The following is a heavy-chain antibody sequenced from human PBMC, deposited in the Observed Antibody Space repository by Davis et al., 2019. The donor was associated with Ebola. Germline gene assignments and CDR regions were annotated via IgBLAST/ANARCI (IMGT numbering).Heavy chain of an antibody. D-gene: IGHD4-17*01. CDR2: IRSKANSYAT. Sequence: GESLKISCAASGFTFSGFAMHWVRQASGNGLEWVGRIRSKANSYATAYAASVKGRFTISRDDSKNTAYLQMNSLKTEDTAVYYCTSAYGDWDYWGQGTLVTVSS. V-gene: IGHV3-73*01. CDR3: TSAYGDWDY. CDR1: GFTFSGFA. J-gene: IGHJ4*02.